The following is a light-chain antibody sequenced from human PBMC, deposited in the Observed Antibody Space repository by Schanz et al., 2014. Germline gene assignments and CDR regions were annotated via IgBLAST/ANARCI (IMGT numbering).Light chain of an antibody. Sequence: DIQMTQSPSSLSASVGDRVTVTCRASQSISTYLNWYQQKPGKAPNLLIYDASSLQSGVPSRFSGSGSGTDFTLTISSLQPEDFGTYYCQQTYITPLTFGGGTKLEI. V-gene: IGKV1-39*01. CDR1: QSISTY. J-gene: IGKJ4*01. CDR2: DAS. CDR3: QQTYITPLT.